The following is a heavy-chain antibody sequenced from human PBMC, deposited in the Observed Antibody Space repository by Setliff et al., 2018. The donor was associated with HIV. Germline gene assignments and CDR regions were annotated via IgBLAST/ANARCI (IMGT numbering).Heavy chain of an antibody. CDR1: GYTFTKFD. CDR3: ARTWGAGVTGYWFEP. CDR2: MNPNSGNT. J-gene: IGHJ5*02. Sequence: ASVKVSWKASGYTFTKFDINWVRQATGQGLEWMGWMNPNSGNTGFAQKFQGRVTMTRNTSISTAYMELRSLRSEDTAVYFCARTWGAGVTGYWFEPWGQGTRVTVSS. D-gene: IGHD3-9*01. V-gene: IGHV1-8*01.